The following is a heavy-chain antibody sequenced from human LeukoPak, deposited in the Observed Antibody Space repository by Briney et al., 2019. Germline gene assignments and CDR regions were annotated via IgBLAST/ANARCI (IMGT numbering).Heavy chain of an antibody. CDR3: AKGPHRDY. J-gene: IGHJ4*02. V-gene: IGHV3-23*01. Sequence: GGSLRLSCAASGLTFSNYAMSWVRQAPGKGLEWVSSLNGRGDSPYYADSVKGRFTISRDNSKNTLYLQMHSLRVEDTAVYYCAKGPHRDYWGQGTLLTVSS. CDR2: LNGRGDSP. CDR1: GLTFSNYA.